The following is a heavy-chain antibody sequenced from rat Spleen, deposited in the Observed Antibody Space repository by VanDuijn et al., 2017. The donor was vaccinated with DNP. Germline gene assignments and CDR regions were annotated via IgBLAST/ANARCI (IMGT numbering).Heavy chain of an antibody. Sequence: EVQLVESGGGLVQPGRSLRLSCAASGFSFRDYNMVWVRQTPKKGLEWVTTISTSGRKTFYPDSVKGRFTISRDNAKSTLYLQMNSLRSEDTATYYCARQDYGPRFDYWGQGVMVTVSS. CDR2: ISTSGRKT. CDR1: GFSFRDYN. V-gene: IGHV5-7*01. J-gene: IGHJ2*01. CDR3: ARQDYGPRFDY. D-gene: IGHD1-7*01.